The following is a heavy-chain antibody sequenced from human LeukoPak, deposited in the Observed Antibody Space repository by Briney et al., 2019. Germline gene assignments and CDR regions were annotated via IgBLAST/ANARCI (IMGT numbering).Heavy chain of an antibody. CDR2: IIPIFGTA. CDR1: GGTFSSYA. CDR3: ARGYDSSGYYRSGVFDI. Sequence: SVNVSCKASGGTFSSYAISGVRQAPAQGLEWMGGIIPIFGTANYAQKFQGRVPITTDDSTSTAYMELSSLRSEDTAVYYCARGYDSSGYYRSGVFDIWGQGRMVSDSS. J-gene: IGHJ3*02. V-gene: IGHV1-69*05. D-gene: IGHD3-22*01.